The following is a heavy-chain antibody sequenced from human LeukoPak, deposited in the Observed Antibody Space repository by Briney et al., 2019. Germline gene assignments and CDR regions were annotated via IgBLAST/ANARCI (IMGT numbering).Heavy chain of an antibody. D-gene: IGHD2-8*01. CDR1: GFTFSSYG. Sequence: GGSLRLSCAASGFTFSSYGMHWVRQAPGKGLEWVAYIQYDGSNEQYADSVKGRFSISRDNSRNILFLQMNSLRAEDTAVYYCAKDRCSNGIGCYYYYMAVWGKGTTVTISS. CDR2: IQYDGSNE. J-gene: IGHJ6*03. V-gene: IGHV3-30*02. CDR3: AKDRCSNGIGCYYYYMAV.